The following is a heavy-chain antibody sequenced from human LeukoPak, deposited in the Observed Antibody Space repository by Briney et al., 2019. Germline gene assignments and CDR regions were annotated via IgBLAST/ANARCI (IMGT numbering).Heavy chain of an antibody. CDR3: ARGGGGGYCSGGSCYHDAFDI. V-gene: IGHV4-59*01. Sequence: PSETLSLTCTVSGGSISSYYWSWIRQPPGEGLEWIGYIYYSGSTNYNPSLKSRVTISVDTSKNQFSLKLSSVTAADTAVYYCARGGGGGYCSGGSCYHDAFDIWGQGTMVTVSS. CDR2: IYYSGST. J-gene: IGHJ3*02. CDR1: GGSISSYY. D-gene: IGHD2-15*01.